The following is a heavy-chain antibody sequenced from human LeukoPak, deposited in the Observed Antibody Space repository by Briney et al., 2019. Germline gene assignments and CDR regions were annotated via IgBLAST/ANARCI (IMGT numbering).Heavy chain of an antibody. D-gene: IGHD2-21*02. CDR3: ARGANIVVVTATGIDY. Sequence: ASVKVSCKASGYTFTSYDINWVRQATGQGLEWMGWMNPNSGNTGYAQKFQGRVTMTRNTSISTAYMELSSLRSEDTAVYYCARGANIVVVTATGIDYWGQGTLVTVSS. V-gene: IGHV1-8*01. CDR1: GYTFTSYD. J-gene: IGHJ4*02. CDR2: MNPNSGNT.